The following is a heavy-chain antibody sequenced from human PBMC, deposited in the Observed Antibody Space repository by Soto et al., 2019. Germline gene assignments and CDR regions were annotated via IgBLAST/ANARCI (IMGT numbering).Heavy chain of an antibody. V-gene: IGHV3-23*01. CDR1: GFTFTTYP. CDR2: ISGTGIST. CDR3: AKPPVITASYYYSGMDV. J-gene: IGHJ6*02. Sequence: GGSLRLSCAASGFTFTTYPLSWVRQAPGKGLEWVSGISGTGISTYYADSVKGRFTISRDNSKNMMFLQMNSLRAEDTAIYYCAKPPVITASYYYSGMDVWGQ.